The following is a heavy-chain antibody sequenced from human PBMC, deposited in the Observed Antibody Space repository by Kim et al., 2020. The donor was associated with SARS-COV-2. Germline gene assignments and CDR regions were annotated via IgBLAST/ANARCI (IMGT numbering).Heavy chain of an antibody. CDR3: AREWGSSWYAAFDI. V-gene: IGHV3-30*01. Sequence: ADSVKGRFTISRDNSKNTLYLQMNSLRAEDTAVYYCAREWGSSWYAAFDIWGQGTMVTVSS. J-gene: IGHJ3*02. D-gene: IGHD6-13*01.